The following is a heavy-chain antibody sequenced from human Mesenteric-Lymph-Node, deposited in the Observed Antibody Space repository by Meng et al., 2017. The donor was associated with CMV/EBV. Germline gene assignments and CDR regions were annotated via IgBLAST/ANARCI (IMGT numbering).Heavy chain of an antibody. Sequence: ASVKVSCKASGYTVNTYYIHWVRQAPGQGLEWMGTINPIGGSTTYAQKFQGRVTLTRDTSTSTVYMELYSLRSEDTAVHYCAMERLHDHGGNYFDHWGQGTLVTVS. CDR2: INPIGGST. V-gene: IGHV1-46*02. CDR3: AMERLHDHGGNYFDH. D-gene: IGHD4-23*01. J-gene: IGHJ4*02. CDR1: GYTVNTYY.